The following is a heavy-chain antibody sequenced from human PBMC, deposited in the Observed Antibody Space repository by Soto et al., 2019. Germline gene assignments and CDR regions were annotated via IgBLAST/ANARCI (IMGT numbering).Heavy chain of an antibody. CDR1: GFTFTSSA. J-gene: IGHJ4*02. CDR2: IVVGSGNT. CDR3: AAGTRYNWNYVDY. V-gene: IGHV1-58*02. D-gene: IGHD1-20*01. Sequence: SVKVSCKASGFTFTSSAMQWVRQARGQRLERKGWIVVGSGNTNYAQKFQERVTITRDMSTSTAYMELSSLRSEDTAFYYCAAGTRYNWNYVDYWGQGTLVTVSS.